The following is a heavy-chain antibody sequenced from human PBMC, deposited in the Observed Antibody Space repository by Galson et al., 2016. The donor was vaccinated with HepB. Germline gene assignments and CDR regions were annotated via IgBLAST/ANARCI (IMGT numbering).Heavy chain of an antibody. CDR3: ARRTVGYYKGASDY. CDR1: GYSFTGFW. Sequence: GAEVKKPGESLKIFCKGSGYSFTGFWIGWVRQKPGKGLEWMGIIYPGDSETRYSPSFQGQVTTSVDKSINTAYLQWSSLKASDTAIYYCARRTVGYYKGASDYWGQGTLVTVSS. CDR2: IYPGDSET. D-gene: IGHD1-26*01. J-gene: IGHJ4*02. V-gene: IGHV5-51*03.